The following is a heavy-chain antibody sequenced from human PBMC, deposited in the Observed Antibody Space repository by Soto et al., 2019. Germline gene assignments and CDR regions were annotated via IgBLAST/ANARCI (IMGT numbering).Heavy chain of an antibody. Sequence: EVQLEESGGALVQPGRSLRLSCAASGFTFDDYAMHWVRQVLGKGLEWVSSISWNSGNIGYADSVKGRFTTSRDNAKNSLDLQMSSLRPEDTALYYCVRSKGGYSYGTPFDYWGQGTLVTVSS. V-gene: IGHV3-9*01. CDR2: ISWNSGNI. CDR3: VRSKGGYSYGTPFDY. D-gene: IGHD5-18*01. J-gene: IGHJ4*02. CDR1: GFTFDDYA.